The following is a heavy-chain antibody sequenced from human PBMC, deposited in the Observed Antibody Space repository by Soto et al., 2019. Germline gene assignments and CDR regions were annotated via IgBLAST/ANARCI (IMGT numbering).Heavy chain of an antibody. J-gene: IGHJ6*02. CDR2: IIPIFDIA. CDR1: GGTFNSYA. CDR3: ERASLTTLRDYYYGMDA. V-gene: IGHV1-69*13. Sequence: SVRVSCKASGGTFNSYAINWVRQAPGQGLEWVGGIIPIFDIANYAQKFQGRVTITADESTSTAYMELSSLRSDDTAMYYCERASLTTLRDYYYGMDAWGQGTPVTVS. D-gene: IGHD2-2*01.